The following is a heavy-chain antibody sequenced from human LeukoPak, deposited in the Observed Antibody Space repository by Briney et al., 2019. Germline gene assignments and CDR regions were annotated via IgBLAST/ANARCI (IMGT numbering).Heavy chain of an antibody. J-gene: IGHJ3*02. Sequence: SETLALTCTVSGGSISTGHFFWGWIRQPPGKDLEWIGSIRYGGNTLYNPSLKSRLAIAIDTSKNQFSLKLSPVTAADTAVYYCARHHDYGDYERAFDIWGLGTMVTVS. CDR2: IRYGGNT. CDR3: ARHHDYGDYERAFDI. CDR1: GGSISTGHFF. V-gene: IGHV4-39*01. D-gene: IGHD4-17*01.